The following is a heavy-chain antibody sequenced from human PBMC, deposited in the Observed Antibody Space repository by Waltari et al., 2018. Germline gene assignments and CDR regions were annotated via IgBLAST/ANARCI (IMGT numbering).Heavy chain of an antibody. CDR3: ARHSHSYGLAGDYFEY. Sequence: QVQLQESGPGLVKPSETLSLTCTVSGGSISGYYWNWIRQPAGKGLEWIGRVYTSGSTNYNPSLKSRVTMSVDTSKNQFSLKLSSVTAADTAVYFCARHSHSYGLAGDYFEYWGQGNLVTVSS. CDR1: GGSISGYY. D-gene: IGHD5-18*01. CDR2: VYTSGST. J-gene: IGHJ4*02. V-gene: IGHV4-4*07.